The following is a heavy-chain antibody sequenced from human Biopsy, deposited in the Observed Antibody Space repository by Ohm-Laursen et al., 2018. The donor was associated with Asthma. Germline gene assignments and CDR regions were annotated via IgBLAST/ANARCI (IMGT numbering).Heavy chain of an antibody. Sequence: SLRLSCAASGFTFSYYGMHWVRQAPGKGLEWVAAIWYDGTNKYYGDSVKGRLTISRDNSKNTLYLQMNTLSAEDTAVYYCAKVQAEYYYYYDVDVWGQGATVTVSS. CDR1: GFTFSYYG. CDR3: AKVQAEYYYYYDVDV. V-gene: IGHV3-33*06. CDR2: IWYDGTNK. D-gene: IGHD4-11*01. J-gene: IGHJ6*02.